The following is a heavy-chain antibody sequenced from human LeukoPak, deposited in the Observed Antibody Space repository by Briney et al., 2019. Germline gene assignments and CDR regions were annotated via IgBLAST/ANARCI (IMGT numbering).Heavy chain of an antibody. CDR3: ALDGPYGDYENY. CDR1: GYTFTSNG. CDR2: ISAYNGNT. V-gene: IGHV1-18*01. Sequence: ASVKVSCKASGYTFTSNGISWVRQDPGQGLEWMGWISAYNGNTNYAQKLQGRVTMTTDTSTSTAYMELRSLRSDDTAVYYCALDGPYGDYENYWGQGTLVTVSS. D-gene: IGHD4-17*01. J-gene: IGHJ4*02.